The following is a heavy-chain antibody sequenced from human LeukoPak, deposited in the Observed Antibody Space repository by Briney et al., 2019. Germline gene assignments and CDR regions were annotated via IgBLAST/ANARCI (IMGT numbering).Heavy chain of an antibody. J-gene: IGHJ6*03. Sequence: SVKVSCKASGGTFSSYAISWVRQAPGHGLEWMGGIIPIFGTANYAQKFQGRVTITADESTSTAYMELSSLRSEDTAVYYCARDSRYGWRPPGYYYYYMDVWGKGTTVTVSS. CDR1: GGTFSSYA. CDR2: IIPIFGTA. CDR3: ARDSRYGWRPPGYYYYYMDV. D-gene: IGHD6-19*01. V-gene: IGHV1-69*13.